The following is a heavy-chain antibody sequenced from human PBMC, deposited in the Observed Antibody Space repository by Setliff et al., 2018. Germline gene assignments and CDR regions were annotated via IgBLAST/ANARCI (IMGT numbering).Heavy chain of an antibody. CDR2: IFYNGMA. Sequence: PSETLSLTCNVSGDSIGGSGYFWGWVRQSPGTGLEWIGSIFYNGMAYYNPSLKSRVTMSVDTSKTQFSLKLNSMTTADTAVYYCARGGTYRYFDYWGQGALVTVS. CDR1: GDSIGGSGYF. CDR3: ARGGTYRYFDY. J-gene: IGHJ4*02. V-gene: IGHV4-39*07.